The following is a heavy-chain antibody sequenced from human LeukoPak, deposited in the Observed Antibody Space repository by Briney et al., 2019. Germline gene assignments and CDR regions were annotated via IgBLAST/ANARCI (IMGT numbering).Heavy chain of an antibody. J-gene: IGHJ5*02. CDR1: GYTFTGYY. CDR3: ARGGSGSYFSWLEP. Sequence: ASVKVSCKASGYTFTGYYTHWVRQAPGQGLECMGWINPNSGGTNYAQKFQGRVTMTRDTSISTAYMELSRLRSDDTAVYYCARGGSGSYFSWLEPWGQGTLVTVSS. D-gene: IGHD3-10*01. V-gene: IGHV1-2*02. CDR2: INPNSGGT.